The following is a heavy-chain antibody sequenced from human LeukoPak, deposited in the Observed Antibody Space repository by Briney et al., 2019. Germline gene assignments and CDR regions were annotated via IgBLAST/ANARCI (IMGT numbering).Heavy chain of an antibody. CDR3: ARDMVRGVPNWFDP. CDR1: GFTVSINS. V-gene: IGHV3-66*01. D-gene: IGHD3-10*01. J-gene: IGHJ5*02. Sequence: GGSLRLSCTVSGFTVSINSMSWVRQAPGKGLEWVSFIYSGGNTHYSDSVKGRFTISRDNAKNSLYLQMNSLRAEDTAVYYCARDMVRGVPNWFDPWGQGTLVTVSS. CDR2: IYSGGNT.